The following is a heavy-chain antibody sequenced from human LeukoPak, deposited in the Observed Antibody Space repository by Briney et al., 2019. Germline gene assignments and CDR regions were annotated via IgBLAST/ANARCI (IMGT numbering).Heavy chain of an antibody. CDR2: IYTSGST. CDR3: ARELYAGDHDAFDI. D-gene: IGHD3-3*01. CDR1: GGSISSYY. J-gene: IGHJ3*02. V-gene: IGHV4-4*07. Sequence: SETLSPTCTVSGGSISSYYWSWIRQPAGKGLEWIGRIYTSGSTNYNPSLKSRVTMSVDTSKNQFSLKLSSVTAADTAVYYCARELYAGDHDAFDIWGQGTMVTVSS.